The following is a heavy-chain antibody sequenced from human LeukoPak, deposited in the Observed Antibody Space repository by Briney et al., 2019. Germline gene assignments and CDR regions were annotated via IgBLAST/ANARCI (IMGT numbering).Heavy chain of an antibody. Sequence: GGSLRLSCAASGSTFSRYAMSWVRQAPGKGLEWLSAISESDGSTYYADSVKGRYTISRDNSKNTLYLQMNSLGADDTAVYFCAKDISQGYTFGSIEEDYWGQGTLVTVSS. V-gene: IGHV3-23*01. J-gene: IGHJ4*02. CDR1: GSTFSRYA. D-gene: IGHD5-18*01. CDR2: ISESDGST. CDR3: AKDISQGYTFGSIEEDY.